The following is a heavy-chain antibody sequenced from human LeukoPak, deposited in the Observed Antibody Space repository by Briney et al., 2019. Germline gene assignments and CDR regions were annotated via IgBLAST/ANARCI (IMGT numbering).Heavy chain of an antibody. CDR1: GGSISSGDYY. V-gene: IGHV4-30-4*02. J-gene: IGHJ3*02. Sequence: SETLSLTCTVSGGSISSGDYYWSWIRQPPGKGLEWVGYIYYSGSTYYNPSLKSRVTISVDTSKNQFSLKLSSVTAADTAVYYCARGWLYDAFDIWGQGTMVTVSS. CDR3: ARGWLYDAFDI. CDR2: IYYSGST. D-gene: IGHD5-12*01.